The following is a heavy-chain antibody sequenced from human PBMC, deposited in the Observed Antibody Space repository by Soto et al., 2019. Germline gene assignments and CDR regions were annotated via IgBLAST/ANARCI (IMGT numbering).Heavy chain of an antibody. CDR3: ARGGGDYGDLRYYFDY. J-gene: IGHJ4*02. CDR2: IYYSGST. V-gene: IGHV4-59*01. D-gene: IGHD4-17*01. CDR1: GGSISSYY. Sequence: PSETLSLTCTVSGGSISSYYWSWIRQPPGKGLEWIGYIYYSGSTNYNPSLKSRVTISVDTSKNQFSLKLSSVTAADTAMFYCARGGGDYGDLRYYFDYWGQGTLVTVSS.